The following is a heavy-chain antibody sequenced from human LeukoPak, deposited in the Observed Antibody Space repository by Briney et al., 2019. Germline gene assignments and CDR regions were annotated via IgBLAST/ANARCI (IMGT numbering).Heavy chain of an antibody. J-gene: IGHJ4*02. Sequence: SETLSLTCAVSGYAISSGYCWGWIRQPPGKGLEWIGSAYHSGSTDYNPSLKSRVTISVDTSKNQFSLKVSSVTAADTAVYYCARDRGYSYGSDYWGQGTLVTVSS. V-gene: IGHV4-38-2*02. CDR1: GYAISSGYC. CDR2: AYHSGST. CDR3: ARDRGYSYGSDY. D-gene: IGHD5-18*01.